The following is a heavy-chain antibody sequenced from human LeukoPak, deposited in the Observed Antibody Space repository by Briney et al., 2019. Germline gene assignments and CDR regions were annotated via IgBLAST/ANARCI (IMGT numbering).Heavy chain of an antibody. CDR3: AKDISQGYTAGSIEQDY. J-gene: IGHJ4*02. V-gene: IGHV3-23*01. D-gene: IGHD5-12*01. CDR2: ISESGHST. Sequence: PGGSPRLSCAVSGFTFSSYAMSWVRQAPGKGLEWVSAISESGHSTYYAASVKGRFTISRDNSKNTLYLQMNSLRAADTALYYCAKDISQGYTAGSIEQDYWGQGTLVTVSS. CDR1: GFTFSSYA.